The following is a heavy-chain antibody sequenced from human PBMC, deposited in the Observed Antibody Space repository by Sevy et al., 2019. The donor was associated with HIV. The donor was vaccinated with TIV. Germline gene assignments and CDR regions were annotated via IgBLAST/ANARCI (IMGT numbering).Heavy chain of an antibody. CDR1: GYTFSDYY. CDR2: INPNSFGK. CDR3: ATTQSAMAGDWFDP. V-gene: IGHV1-2*06. J-gene: IGHJ5*02. Sequence: ASVKVSCKRSGYTFSDYYIHWVRQAPGQGLEWMGRINPNSFGKKYAQSFQGRVTVTRDMSISTVTVYMELSSLTSDDTAIYYCATTQSAMAGDWFDPWGQGTQVTVSS. D-gene: IGHD6-19*01.